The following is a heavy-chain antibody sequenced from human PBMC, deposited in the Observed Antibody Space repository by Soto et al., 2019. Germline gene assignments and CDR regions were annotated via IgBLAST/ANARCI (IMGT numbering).Heavy chain of an antibody. Sequence: QITLKESGPTLVKPTQTLTLTCTFSGFSLSSSGVGVGWIRQPPGKALEWLALIYWDDDKRYSPSLKSRLTTPKETPQIPGVLTTTNMDPVNTATSYCAPIHGPGELDSWGQGSLVTVSS. CDR1: GFSLSSSGVG. J-gene: IGHJ4*02. D-gene: IGHD1-7*01. CDR2: IYWDDDK. V-gene: IGHV2-5*02. CDR3: APIHGPGELDS.